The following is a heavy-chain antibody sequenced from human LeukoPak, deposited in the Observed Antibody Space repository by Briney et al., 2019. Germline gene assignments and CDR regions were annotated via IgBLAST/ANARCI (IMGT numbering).Heavy chain of an antibody. J-gene: IGHJ6*02. V-gene: IGHV3-21*01. Sequence: KSGGSLRLSCAAAGFSFSTYSMNWVRQTPGKGLEWVSSISRTSSYIYYADSVKGRFTLSRDNGKNSLYLQMNSLRAEDTAVYYCARGGMGDNSQEYFYYGMDVWGQGATVTVSS. CDR2: ISRTSSYI. D-gene: IGHD2-21*02. CDR1: GFSFSTYS. CDR3: ARGGMGDNSQEYFYYGMDV.